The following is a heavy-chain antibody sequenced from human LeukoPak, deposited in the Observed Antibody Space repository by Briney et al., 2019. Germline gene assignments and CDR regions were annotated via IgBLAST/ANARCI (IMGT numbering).Heavy chain of an antibody. CDR1: GGTFSSYA. V-gene: IGHV1-69*01. CDR2: IIPIFGTA. CDR3: ARAERITIFGVVTPGYYYYMDV. Sequence: SSVKVSCKASGGTFSSYAISWVRQAPGHGLEWVGGIIPIFGTANYAQKFQGRVTITADESTSTAYMELSSLRSEDTAVYYCARAERITIFGVVTPGYYYYMDVWGKGTTVTVSS. D-gene: IGHD3-3*01. J-gene: IGHJ6*03.